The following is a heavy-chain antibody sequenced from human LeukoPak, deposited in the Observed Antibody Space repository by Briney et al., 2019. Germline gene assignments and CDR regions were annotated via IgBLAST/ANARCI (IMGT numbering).Heavy chain of an antibody. CDR3: ARGSPLMAGIYNFDY. CDR1: GGSISSNNW. CDR2: IYHSGST. J-gene: IGHJ4*02. V-gene: IGHV4-4*02. D-gene: IGHD6-19*01. Sequence: PSETLSLTCAVSGGSISSNNWWSWVRQPPGKGLEWIGEIYHSGSTNYNPSLKSRVTISVDKSKNQFSLEMSSMTAADTAVYYCARGSPLMAGIYNFDYWGQGRLVTISP.